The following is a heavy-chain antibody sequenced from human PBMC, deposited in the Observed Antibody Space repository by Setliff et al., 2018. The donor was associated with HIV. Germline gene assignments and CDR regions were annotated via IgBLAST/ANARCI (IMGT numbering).Heavy chain of an antibody. CDR1: GFTFSSYC. Sequence: PGGSLRLSCVASGFTFSSYCMEWFRQAPGKGLEWVSSISYGSTYIYQSDSVRGRFTISRDDAKKSLYLQMNSLGVEDTAVYYCARSAGIGNYRPEYFPLWGQGTLVTVSS. J-gene: IGHJ1*01. V-gene: IGHV3-21*01. CDR2: ISYGSTYI. CDR3: ARSAGIGNYRPEYFPL. D-gene: IGHD1-7*01.